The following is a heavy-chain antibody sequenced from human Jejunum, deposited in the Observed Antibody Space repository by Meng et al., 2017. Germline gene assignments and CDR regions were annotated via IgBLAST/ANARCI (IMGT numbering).Heavy chain of an antibody. CDR3: ARDHMGSLDY. D-gene: IGHD1-26*01. Sequence: QVQLQESGPGLVRPYETLSLLCSVPGGSVSSAGYQWSWIRQPPGKGLEWIGYASTNYNPSLKSRVTISVDTSKNQFSLRLTSVTAADTAVYYCARDHMGSLDYWGQGILVTVSS. CDR1: GGSVSSAGYQ. V-gene: IGHV4-61*08. CDR2: AST. J-gene: IGHJ4*02.